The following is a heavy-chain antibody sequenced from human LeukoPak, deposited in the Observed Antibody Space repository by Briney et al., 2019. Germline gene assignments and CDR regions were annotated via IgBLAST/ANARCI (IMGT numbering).Heavy chain of an antibody. J-gene: IGHJ4*02. CDR1: GFTFSSYG. CDR3: AKDLQEFWLTGPPL. CDR2: ISGRGASK. V-gene: IGHV3-23*01. D-gene: IGHD3-9*01. Sequence: GGSLRLSCAASGFTFSSYGMSWVRQAPGKGLEWVSGISGRGASKYYADSVKGRFTISRDNSKNTLYLQMNSLRAEDTAVYYCAKDLQEFWLTGPPLWGQGTLVTVSS.